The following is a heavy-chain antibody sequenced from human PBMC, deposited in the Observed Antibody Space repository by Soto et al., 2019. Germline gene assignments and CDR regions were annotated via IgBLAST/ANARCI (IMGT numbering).Heavy chain of an antibody. CDR1: GFTFSSYA. CDR3: ARRTPGWYFDL. Sequence: EVQLVESGGGLVQPGGSLRLSCAASGFTFSSYAMHWVRQAPGKGLEYVSAISGNGGSTYYANSVKGRFTISRDNSKNTLYLQMDSLRAEDMAVYYCARRTPGWYFDLWGRGTLVTVSS. CDR2: ISGNGGST. J-gene: IGHJ2*01. V-gene: IGHV3-64*01.